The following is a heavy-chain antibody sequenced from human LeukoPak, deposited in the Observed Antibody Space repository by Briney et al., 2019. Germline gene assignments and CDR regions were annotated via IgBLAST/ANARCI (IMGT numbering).Heavy chain of an antibody. CDR1: GGSISSGSYY. V-gene: IGHV4-61*02. Sequence: SQTLSLTCTVSGGSISSGSYYWSWIRQPAGKGLEWIGRIYTSGSTNYNPSLKSRVTISVDTSKNQFSLKLSSVTAADTAVCYCARSPRYYDFWSGSDWFDPWGQGTLVTVSS. D-gene: IGHD3-3*01. CDR2: IYTSGST. CDR3: ARSPRYYDFWSGSDWFDP. J-gene: IGHJ5*02.